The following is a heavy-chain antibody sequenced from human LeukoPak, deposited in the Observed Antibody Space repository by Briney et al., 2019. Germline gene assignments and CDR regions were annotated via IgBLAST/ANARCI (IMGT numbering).Heavy chain of an antibody. Sequence: GSLRLSCAASGFTFSNYAMSWIRQPPGKGLEWIGYIYYSGSTNYNPSLKSRVTISVDTSKNQFSLKLSSVTAADTAVYYCARGPEYYYDSSGYHNWFDPWGQGTLVTVSS. V-gene: IGHV4-59*12. CDR1: GFTFSNYA. J-gene: IGHJ5*02. CDR3: ARGPEYYYDSSGYHNWFDP. CDR2: IYYSGST. D-gene: IGHD3-22*01.